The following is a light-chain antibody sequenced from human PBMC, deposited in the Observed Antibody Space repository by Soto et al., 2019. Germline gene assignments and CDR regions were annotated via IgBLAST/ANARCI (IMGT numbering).Light chain of an antibody. CDR1: QSINNY. Sequence: DIQMTQSPSSLSASIGDRVTITCRASQSINNYLDWYQQKPGKAPKLLIYAASSLERGVPSRFGGSHSGTDFTLTISSLQPEDVATYYCQQSYSSPLTFGGETQVEIK. J-gene: IGKJ4*01. V-gene: IGKV1-39*01. CDR3: QQSYSSPLT. CDR2: AAS.